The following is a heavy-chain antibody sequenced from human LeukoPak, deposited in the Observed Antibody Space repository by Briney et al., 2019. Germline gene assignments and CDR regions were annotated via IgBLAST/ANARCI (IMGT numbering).Heavy chain of an antibody. CDR2: IYYSGST. V-gene: IGHV4-59*01. CDR1: GGSISSYY. D-gene: IGHD6-13*01. Sequence: PSETLSLTCTVSGGSISSYYWSWIRQPPGKGLEWIGYIYYSGSTNYNPSRKSRVTISVDTSKNQFSLKLSSVTAADTAVYYCARDWGYYGSSYPYYYYYMDVWGKGTTVTVSS. J-gene: IGHJ6*03. CDR3: ARDWGYYGSSYPYYYYYMDV.